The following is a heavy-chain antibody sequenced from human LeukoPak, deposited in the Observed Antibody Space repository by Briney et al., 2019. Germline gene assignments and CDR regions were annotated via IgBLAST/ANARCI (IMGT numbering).Heavy chain of an antibody. J-gene: IGHJ4*02. Sequence: GGSLRLSCAASGFIFSTYAMHWVRQAPGKGLEWEANIKQDGSEKYYVDSVKGRFTISRDNAKNSLYLQMRYLRAEDTAVYYCAKYEGDYYDTSVYYSTYYFDYWGQGPLVTVSS. CDR1: GFIFSTYA. V-gene: IGHV3-7*01. CDR2: IKQDGSEK. D-gene: IGHD3-22*01. CDR3: AKYEGDYYDTSVYYSTYYFDY.